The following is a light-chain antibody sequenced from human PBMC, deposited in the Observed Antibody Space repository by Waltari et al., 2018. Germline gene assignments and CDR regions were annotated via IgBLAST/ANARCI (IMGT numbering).Light chain of an antibody. CDR2: GVS. Sequence: HSFESKNQLGWLQQKSGQSPKLLIYGVSTRESGVPDRFSGSGSGTDFTLNISSLETEDVGVYYCQQYNRTPFTFGPGTKVDIK. J-gene: IGKJ3*01. CDR3: QQYNRTPFT. V-gene: IGKV4-1*01. CDR1: HSFESKNQ.